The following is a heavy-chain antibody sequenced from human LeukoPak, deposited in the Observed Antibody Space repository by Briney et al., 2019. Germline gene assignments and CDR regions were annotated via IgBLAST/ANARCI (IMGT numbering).Heavy chain of an antibody. CDR3: VRDKTFEVVNFFDF. CDR2: IYYSGST. D-gene: IGHD3-3*01. Sequence: SETLSLTCTVSGGSITSGSFYWGWIRQPPGKGLEWIGSIYYSGSTYYNPSLKSRITMSLDTSKNQFSLKLSSVTAADTAVYYSVRDKTFEVVNFFDFWGQGTLVTVSS. CDR1: GGSITSGSFY. V-gene: IGHV4-39*07. J-gene: IGHJ4*02.